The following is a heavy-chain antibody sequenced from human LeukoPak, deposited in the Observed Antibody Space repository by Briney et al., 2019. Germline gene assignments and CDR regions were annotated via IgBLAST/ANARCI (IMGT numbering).Heavy chain of an antibody. CDR2: IYYSGST. D-gene: IGHD1-26*01. J-gene: IGHJ4*02. V-gene: IGHV4-30-4*07. CDR1: GGSISSGGYS. CDR3: ARGSLDYGGSFSISDDY. Sequence: PSQTLSLTCAVSGGSISSGGYSWSWIRQPPGKGLEWIGYIYYSGSTYYNPSLKSRVTISVDTSKNQFSLKLSSVTAADTAVYYCARGSLDYGGSFSISDDYWGQGTLVTVSS.